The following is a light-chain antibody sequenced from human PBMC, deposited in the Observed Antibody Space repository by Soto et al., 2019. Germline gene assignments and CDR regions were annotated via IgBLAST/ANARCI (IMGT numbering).Light chain of an antibody. CDR3: QHYNSYSEA. CDR2: KAP. J-gene: IGKJ1*01. Sequence: DIQMTQYPSSLSASVGDRVTITCRASQSISSYLNWYQQKPGKAPKLLIYKAPTLKSGVPSRFSGSGSGTEFTLTISSLQPDDFATYYCQHYNSYSEAFGQGTKVDI. V-gene: IGKV1-5*03. CDR1: QSISSY.